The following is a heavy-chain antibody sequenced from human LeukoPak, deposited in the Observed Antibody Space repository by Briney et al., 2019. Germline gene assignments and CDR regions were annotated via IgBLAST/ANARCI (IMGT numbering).Heavy chain of an antibody. J-gene: IGHJ5*02. CDR2: IYYSGST. CDR1: GGSISSYY. D-gene: IGHD1-26*01. CDR3: ARWSGGATRRGNWFDP. V-gene: IGHV4-59*01. Sequence: SETLSLTCTVSGGSISSYYWSWIRQPPGKGLEWIGYIYYSGSTNYNPSLKNRVTISVDTSKNQFSLKLGSVTAADTAVYYCARWSGGATRRGNWFDPWGQGTLVTVSS.